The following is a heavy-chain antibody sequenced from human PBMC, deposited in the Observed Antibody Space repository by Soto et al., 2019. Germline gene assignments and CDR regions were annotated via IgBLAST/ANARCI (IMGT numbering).Heavy chain of an antibody. J-gene: IGHJ6*02. CDR1: GYTFTSYY. CDR2: INPSGGST. Sequence: QVQLVQSGAEVKKHGASVKVSCKASGYTFTSYYMHWVRQAPGQGLEWMGIINPSGGSTSYAQKFQGRVNMTRDTSTRTVYMELRSVRSEDTAVDYCASAGRGYHYGMDVWGQGTTVTVSS. CDR3: ASAGRGYHYGMDV. V-gene: IGHV1-46*03.